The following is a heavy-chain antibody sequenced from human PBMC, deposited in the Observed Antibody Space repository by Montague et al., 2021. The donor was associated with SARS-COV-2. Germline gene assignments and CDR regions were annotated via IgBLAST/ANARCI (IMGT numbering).Heavy chain of an antibody. CDR2: INENKTAK. J-gene: IGHJ4*03. CDR3: ARSPRGAGTGWLDF. Sequence: SLRLSCAASGFTFSRYRMNRVRQAPGKGLQWVSHINENKTAKNYXDSVKGRFTISRDNAKNSLNLQMNSLKDEDTAVYYCARSPRGAGTGWLDFWGQGTMVTVSS. D-gene: IGHD3/OR15-3a*01. CDR1: GFTFSRYR. V-gene: IGHV3-7*01.